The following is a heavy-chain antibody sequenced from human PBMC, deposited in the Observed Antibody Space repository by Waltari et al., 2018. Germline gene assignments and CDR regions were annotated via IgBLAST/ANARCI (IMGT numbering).Heavy chain of an antibody. D-gene: IGHD3-3*01. J-gene: IGHJ4*02. CDR1: GFTFDDYA. Sequence: EVQLVESGGGLVQPGRSLRLSCAASGFTFDDYAMHWVRQAPGKGLEWVSGISWNSGSIGDADSVKGRFTISRDNAKNSLYLQMNSLRAEDTALYYCAKDYYTIFGVVTHFDYWGQGTLVTVSS. CDR2: ISWNSGSI. V-gene: IGHV3-9*01. CDR3: AKDYYTIFGVVTHFDY.